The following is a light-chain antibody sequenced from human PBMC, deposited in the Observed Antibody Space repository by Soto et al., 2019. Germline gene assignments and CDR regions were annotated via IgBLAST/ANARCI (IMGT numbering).Light chain of an antibody. J-gene: IGKJ2*01. CDR1: QTVRSSY. Sequence: VLTQSPGTLSVSPGERATLSRRASQTVRSSYLNWYQQKPGQAPGLLIHGTSTRAAGTPDRFSGSGSGTDFTLTISRLEPEDFAVYYCQQYGNSPMYTFGQGTKLE. V-gene: IGKV3-20*01. CDR3: QQYGNSPMYT. CDR2: GTS.